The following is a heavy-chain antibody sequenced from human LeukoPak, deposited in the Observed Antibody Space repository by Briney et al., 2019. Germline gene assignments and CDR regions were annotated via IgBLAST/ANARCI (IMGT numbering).Heavy chain of an antibody. Sequence: ASVKVSCKVSGYTLTELSMHWVRQAPGKGLEWMGGFDPEDGETIYAQKFQGRVTMTEDTSTDTAYMELSSLRSEDTAVYYCATAQTGNVPGSVITTNWFDPWGQGTLVTVSS. V-gene: IGHV1-24*01. CDR3: ATAQTGNVPGSVITTNWFDP. J-gene: IGHJ5*02. CDR2: FDPEDGET. D-gene: IGHD1-1*01. CDR1: GYTLTELS.